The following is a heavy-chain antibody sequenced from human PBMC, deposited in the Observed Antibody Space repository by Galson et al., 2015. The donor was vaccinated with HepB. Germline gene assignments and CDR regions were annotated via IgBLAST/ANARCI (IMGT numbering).Heavy chain of an antibody. CDR2: ISYDGSNK. J-gene: IGHJ4*02. Sequence: LRLSCAASEFTFSSYDMHWVRQAPGKGLEWVAVISYDGSNKYYADSVKGRFTISRDNSKDTLYLQMNSLRAEDTAVYYCAKDRWRGRNPFDYWGQGTLVTVSS. CDR1: EFTFSSYD. D-gene: IGHD3-16*02. CDR3: AKDRWRGRNPFDY. V-gene: IGHV3-30*18.